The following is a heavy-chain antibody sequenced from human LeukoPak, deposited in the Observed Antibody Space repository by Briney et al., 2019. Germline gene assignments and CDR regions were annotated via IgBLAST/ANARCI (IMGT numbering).Heavy chain of an antibody. Sequence: GASVKVSCKASGYTFTSYYMHWVRQAPGQGLEWMGWINPNSGGTNYAQKFQGRVTMTRDTSISTAYMELSRLRSDDTAVYYCARPRGYSSSWNYFDYWGQGTLVTVSS. CDR2: INPNSGGT. D-gene: IGHD6-13*01. V-gene: IGHV1-2*02. CDR1: GYTFTSYY. CDR3: ARPRGYSSSWNYFDY. J-gene: IGHJ4*02.